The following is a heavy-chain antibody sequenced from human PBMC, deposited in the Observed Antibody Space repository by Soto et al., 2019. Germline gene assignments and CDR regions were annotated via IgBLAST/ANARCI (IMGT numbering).Heavy chain of an antibody. D-gene: IGHD2-21*02. J-gene: IGHJ4*02. V-gene: IGHV3-23*01. Sequence: GGYLRLSSAASGFTFSSYTLNWVRRAPGKGLEWVATSSDRRTGNTHYSDSVRGRFTLSRDYSRNILFLQMDSLRADDTALYYCSTWLTAQFDYWGRGTQVTVSS. CDR2: SSDRRTGNT. CDR3: STWLTAQFDY. CDR1: GFTFSSYT.